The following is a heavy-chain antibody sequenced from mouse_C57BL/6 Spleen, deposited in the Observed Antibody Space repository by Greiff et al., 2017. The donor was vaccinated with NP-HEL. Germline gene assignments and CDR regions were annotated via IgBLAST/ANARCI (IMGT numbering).Heavy chain of an antibody. D-gene: IGHD1-1*01. Sequence: VQLQQPGTELVKPGASVKLSCKASGYTFTSYWMHWVKQRPGQGLEWIGNINPSNGGTNYNEKFKRKATLTVDNSSSPAYMQLSSLTSEDSAVYYCARGGATVVATGDVWGTGTTVTVSS. CDR3: ARGGATVVATGDV. V-gene: IGHV1-53*01. J-gene: IGHJ1*03. CDR2: INPSNGGT. CDR1: GYTFTSYW.